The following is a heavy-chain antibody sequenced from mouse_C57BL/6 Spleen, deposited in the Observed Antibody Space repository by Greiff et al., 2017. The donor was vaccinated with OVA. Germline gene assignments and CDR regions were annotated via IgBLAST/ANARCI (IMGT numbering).Heavy chain of an antibody. J-gene: IGHJ2*01. D-gene: IGHD2-5*01. CDR3: AKTFSYYSNLGYFDY. V-gene: IGHV1-55*01. CDR1: GYTFTSYW. Sequence: VQLQQPGAELVKPGASVKMSCKASGYTFTSYWITWVKQRPGQGLEWIGDIYPGSGSTNYNEKFKSKATLTVATSSSTAYMKLSSLTSEDSAVYYCAKTFSYYSNLGYFDYWGQGTTRTVSS. CDR2: IYPGSGST.